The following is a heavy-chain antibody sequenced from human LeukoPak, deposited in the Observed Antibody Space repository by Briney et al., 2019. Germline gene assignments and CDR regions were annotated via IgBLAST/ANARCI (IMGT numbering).Heavy chain of an antibody. J-gene: IGHJ4*02. Sequence: GGSLRLSCTVSGFTVSSNSMSWVRQAPGKGLEWVSAISDTGNTYHADSVKGRFTISRDSSKNTLFLQMNRLRPEDAAVDYCAKAPVTTCRGAFCYPFDYWGLGTLVTVSS. CDR1: GFTVSSNS. D-gene: IGHD2-15*01. V-gene: IGHV3-53*01. CDR3: AKAPVTTCRGAFCYPFDY. CDR2: ISDTGNT.